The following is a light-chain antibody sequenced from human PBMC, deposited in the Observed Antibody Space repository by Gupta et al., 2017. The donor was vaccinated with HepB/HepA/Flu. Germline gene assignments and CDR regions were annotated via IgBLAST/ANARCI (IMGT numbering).Light chain of an antibody. CDR2: GAS. CDR3: QQYNNWALT. J-gene: IGKJ3*01. V-gene: IGKV3-15*01. CDR1: QSVSSN. Sequence: EIVMTHPPATLSVSPGERATLSCRVSQSVSSNLAWYQQKPGQAPRLLIYGASTRATGIAARFSGSGSGTEFTLTISSLQSEDFAVYYCQQYNNWALTFGHGTKVEIK.